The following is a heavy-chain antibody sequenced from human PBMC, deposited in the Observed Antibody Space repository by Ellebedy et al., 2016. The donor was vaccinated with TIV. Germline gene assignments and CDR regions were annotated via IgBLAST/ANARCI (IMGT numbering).Heavy chain of an antibody. V-gene: IGHV3-9*03. Sequence: SLKISCAASGFSFVDYAMHWVRQVPGKGLEWVSGISWNGGTIAYADSVKGRFTISSDNARNSLYLQMSSLRAQDMALYYCAKDMEGSGSYSTYGMDVWGQGTTVTVSS. J-gene: IGHJ6*02. CDR3: AKDMEGSGSYSTYGMDV. D-gene: IGHD3-10*01. CDR1: GFSFVDYA. CDR2: ISWNGGTI.